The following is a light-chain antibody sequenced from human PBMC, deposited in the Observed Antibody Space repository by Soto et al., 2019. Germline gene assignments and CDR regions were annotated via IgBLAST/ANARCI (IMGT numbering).Light chain of an antibody. CDR1: SSNIGSNS. V-gene: IGLV1-47*01. Sequence: QAVLTQPPSVSGTPGQRVTISCSGSSSNIGSNSVYWYQQLPGTAPKLLISRDNQRPSGVPARFSGSKSGTSALLAISGLRSEDEADYFCAAWDDSLSGRLFGGGTKVTVL. CDR3: AAWDDSLSGRL. J-gene: IGLJ2*01. CDR2: RDN.